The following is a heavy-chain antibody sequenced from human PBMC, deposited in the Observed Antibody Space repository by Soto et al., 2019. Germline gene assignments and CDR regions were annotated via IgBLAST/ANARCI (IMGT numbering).Heavy chain of an antibody. J-gene: IGHJ4*02. CDR2: ISAYNGNT. Sequence: QVQLVQSGAEVKKPGASVKVSCKASGYTFTSYYISWVRQAPGQGLEWMGWISAYNGNTNYAQKLQGRVTMTTDTSTSTAYLEPRSLRSYDPALYYSARDPPPVDSWGQGTLIPVS. V-gene: IGHV1-18*01. CDR1: GYTFTSYY. CDR3: ARDPPPVDS.